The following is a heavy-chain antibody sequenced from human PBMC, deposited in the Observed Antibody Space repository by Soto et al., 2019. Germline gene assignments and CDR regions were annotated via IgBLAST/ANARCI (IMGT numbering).Heavy chain of an antibody. D-gene: IGHD2-21*02. V-gene: IGHV3-30*18. CDR1: GFTFSSYG. J-gene: IGHJ4*02. CDR3: AKILVWGVVTAIPYY. Sequence: QVQLVESGGGVVQPGRSLRLSCAASGFTFSSYGMHWVRQAPGKGLEWVAGISHHGSNKYYADSVKGRFTNSRDNSKNTLFRQMNRLGGGDTGVDYCAKILVWGVVTAIPYYWGQGPLATVSP. CDR2: ISHHGSNK.